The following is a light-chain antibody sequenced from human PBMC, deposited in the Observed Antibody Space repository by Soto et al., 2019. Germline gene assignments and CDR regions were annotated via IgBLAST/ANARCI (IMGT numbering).Light chain of an antibody. V-gene: IGKV3-15*01. Sequence: VMTQSPATLSASPGERVTLSCRASQNINTNLVWYQHKPGQAPRVLLYGASSRARGVPARFSGSGSGTDFTRTISSLQSEDFAIYYCQQYGNWPPLTFGGGTKLGIK. J-gene: IGKJ4*01. CDR2: GAS. CDR1: QNINTN. CDR3: QQYGNWPPLT.